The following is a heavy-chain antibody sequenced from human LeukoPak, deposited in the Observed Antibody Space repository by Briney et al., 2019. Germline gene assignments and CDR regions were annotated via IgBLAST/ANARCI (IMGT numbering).Heavy chain of an antibody. CDR1: GGSISSSTHY. CDR2: MYNSGSI. D-gene: IGHD3-22*01. J-gene: IGHJ3*02. CDR3: ARNETSGYFDI. Sequence: SETLSLTCTVSGGSISSSTHYWGWIRQSPGKGLEWIGSMYNSGSISYNPSLRSRVTITVDTSKSQFSLNFNSVTAADTALYFCARNETSGYFDIWGQGTMVTVSS. V-gene: IGHV4-39*01.